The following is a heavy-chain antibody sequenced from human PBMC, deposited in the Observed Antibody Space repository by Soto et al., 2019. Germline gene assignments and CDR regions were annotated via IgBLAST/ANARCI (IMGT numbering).Heavy chain of an antibody. V-gene: IGHV4-30-2*01. CDR2: IYHTGST. Sequence: QLQLQESGSGLVKPSQTLSLTCAVSGGSISSGSYSWTWIRQPPGKGLEWIAYIYHTGSTYYNPSLKSRVSLSVDTSKNQFSLKLSSVTAADTAVYYCARVVQGIDYWGQGTLVTVSS. D-gene: IGHD3-10*01. J-gene: IGHJ4*02. CDR1: GGSISSGSYS. CDR3: ARVVQGIDY.